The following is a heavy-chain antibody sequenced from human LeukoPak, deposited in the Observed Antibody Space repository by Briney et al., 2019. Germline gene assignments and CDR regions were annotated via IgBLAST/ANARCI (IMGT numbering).Heavy chain of an antibody. Sequence: GGSLRPSFAPSGSTFDDIGMHWVRQAPGKGRDWVTFIRFDESDKYYADSVKGRFTISRDNSKNTLYLQMNSLRAEDTAVYYCAKDRAAGGYVDYWGQGTLVTVSS. CDR3: AKDRAAGGYVDY. CDR2: IRFDESDK. D-gene: IGHD2-15*01. J-gene: IGHJ4*02. CDR1: GSTFDDIG. V-gene: IGHV3-30*02.